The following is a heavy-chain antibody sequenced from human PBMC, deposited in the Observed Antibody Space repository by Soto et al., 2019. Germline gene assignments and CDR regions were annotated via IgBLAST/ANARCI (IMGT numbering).Heavy chain of an antibody. V-gene: IGHV3-30-3*01. D-gene: IGHD6-19*01. CDR2: ISYDGSNK. J-gene: IGHJ6*02. Sequence: QVQLVESGGGVVQPGRSLRLSCAASGFTFSSYAMHWVRQAPGKGLEWVAVISYDGSNKYYADSVKGRFTISRDNSKNTLYLQMNSLRAEDTAVYYCARDYLYSGGWYVRQYYYYGMDVWGQGTTVTVSS. CDR1: GFTFSSYA. CDR3: ARDYLYSGGWYVRQYYYYGMDV.